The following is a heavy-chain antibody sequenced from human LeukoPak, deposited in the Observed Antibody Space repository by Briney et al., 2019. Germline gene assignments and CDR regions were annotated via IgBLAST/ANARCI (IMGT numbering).Heavy chain of an antibody. CDR3: ARSITIFGVVPSPFDY. D-gene: IGHD3-3*01. J-gene: IGHJ4*02. V-gene: IGHV4-34*01. CDR2: INHSGST. CDR1: GGSFSGYY. Sequence: SETLSLTCAVYGGSFSGYYWSWIRQPPGKGLEWIGEINHSGSTNYNPSLKSRVTISVDTSKNQFSLKLSSVTAADTAVYYCARSITIFGVVPSPFDYWGQGTLVTVSS.